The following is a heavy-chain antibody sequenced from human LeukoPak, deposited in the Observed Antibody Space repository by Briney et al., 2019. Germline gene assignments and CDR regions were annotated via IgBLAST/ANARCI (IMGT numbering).Heavy chain of an antibody. CDR3: AKIVAGLDY. Sequence: GGSLRLSCAASGFTFSSSWMHWVRQAPGKGLEWVSAIGSSGSTTYYADSVKGRFTISRDNSKNTLYLQMNSLRAEDTAVYYCAKIVAGLDYWGQGTLVTVSS. V-gene: IGHV3-23*01. D-gene: IGHD2-15*01. CDR2: IGSSGSTT. CDR1: GFTFSSSW. J-gene: IGHJ4*02.